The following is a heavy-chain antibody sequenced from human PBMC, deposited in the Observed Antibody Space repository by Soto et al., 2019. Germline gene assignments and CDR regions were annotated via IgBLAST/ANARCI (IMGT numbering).Heavy chain of an antibody. CDR3: AQSTHVRSAMFDP. CDR2: IFYNGVT. J-gene: IGHJ5*02. Sequence: SETLSLTCTVSGVSISNCYWNWIRQPPGKGLEWIGHIFYNGVTNYNPSLKSRVTISVDTSKNQIPLNLNSVPATDTAVFLCAQSTHVRSAMFDPWGQGTLVTVFS. CDR1: GVSISNCY. V-gene: IGHV4-59*08. D-gene: IGHD4-17*01.